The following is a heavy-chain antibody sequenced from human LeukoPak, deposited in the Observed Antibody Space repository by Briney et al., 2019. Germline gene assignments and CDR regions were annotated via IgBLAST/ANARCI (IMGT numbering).Heavy chain of an antibody. CDR2: IWYDGSNK. J-gene: IGHJ4*02. D-gene: IGHD6-13*01. V-gene: IGHV3-33*08. Sequence: RGGSLRLSCAASGFTFRSYAMHCVREAPGKGLEWVALIWYDGSNKYYADSVKGRFTISRDNSKNTLYLQMNSLRAEDTAVYYCGTVRGPDSSRWYSDYWGQGTLVTVSS. CDR3: GTVRGPDSSRWYSDY. CDR1: GFTFRSYA.